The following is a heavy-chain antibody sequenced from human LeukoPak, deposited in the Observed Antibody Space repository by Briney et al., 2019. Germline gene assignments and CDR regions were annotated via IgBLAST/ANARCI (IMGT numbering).Heavy chain of an antibody. CDR1: GFTFSSYS. CDR2: ISSSSSYI. V-gene: IGHV3-21*01. J-gene: IGHJ4*02. CDR3: ARGGDGYYDFWSGYYAVDY. Sequence: GGSLRLSCAASGFTFSSYSMNWVRQAPGKGLEWVSCISSSSSYIYYADSVKGRFTISRDNAKNSLYLQMNSLRAEDTAVYYCARGGDGYYDFWSGYYAVDYWGQGTLVTVSS. D-gene: IGHD3-3*01.